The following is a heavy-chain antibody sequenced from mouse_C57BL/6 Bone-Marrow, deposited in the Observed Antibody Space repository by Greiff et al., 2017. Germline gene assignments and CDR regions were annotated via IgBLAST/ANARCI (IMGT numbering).Heavy chain of an antibody. J-gene: IGHJ3*01. CDR2: ISSGSSTI. D-gene: IGHD2-14*01. CDR3: ARPYYYYRFPWFAY. Sequence: DVKLVESGGGLVKPGGSLKLSCAASGFTFSDYGMHWVRQAPGKGLEWVAYISSGSSTIYYADTVKGRFTISRDNAKNTLFLQMTSLRSEDTAMDYCARPYYYYRFPWFAYWGQGTLVTVSA. V-gene: IGHV5-17*01. CDR1: GFTFSDYG.